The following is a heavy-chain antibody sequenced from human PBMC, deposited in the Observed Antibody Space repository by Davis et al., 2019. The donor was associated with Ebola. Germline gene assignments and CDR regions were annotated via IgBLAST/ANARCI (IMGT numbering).Heavy chain of an antibody. D-gene: IGHD3-22*01. V-gene: IGHV1-69*13. J-gene: IGHJ4*02. CDR1: GGTFSSYA. CDR2: IIPVFGIP. CDR3: ARDRYSDGSGYFFEQSH. Sequence: SVKVSCKASGGTFSSYALSWVRQAPGQGLDWMGGIIPVFGIPKYAQKFQGRVTITADESTRTAYMELSSLRSEDTAVYYCARDRYSDGSGYFFEQSHWGQGTLVTVSS.